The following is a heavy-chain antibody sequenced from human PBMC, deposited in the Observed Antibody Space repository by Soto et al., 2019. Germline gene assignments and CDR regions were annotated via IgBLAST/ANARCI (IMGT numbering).Heavy chain of an antibody. Sequence: PSETLSLTCTVSGGSISSYYWSWIRQPPGKGLEWIGYIYYSGSTSYNPSLKSRVTISVDTSKNQFSLKLSSVTAADTAVYYCARRYGGNLDYWGQGTLVTVSS. D-gene: IGHD1-26*01. CDR2: IYYSGST. V-gene: IGHV4-59*08. J-gene: IGHJ4*02. CDR3: ARRYGGNLDY. CDR1: GGSISSYY.